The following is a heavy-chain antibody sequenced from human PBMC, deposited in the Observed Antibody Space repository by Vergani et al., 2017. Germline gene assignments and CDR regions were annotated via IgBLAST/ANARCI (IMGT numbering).Heavy chain of an antibody. V-gene: IGHV3-11*04. CDR2: ISPGASTV. CDR1: GFKLSDHY. D-gene: IGHD1-1*01. J-gene: IGHJ6*02. CDR3: AKNPGISTTRHYYAMDV. Sequence: LEESGGGSVKPGGSLRLSCAASGFKLSDHYMSWIRQAPGKGLEWVSHISPGASTVSYTDSVTGRFTVSRDNDNNSLTLDMTTLRVEDTVVYYCAKNPGISTTRHYYAMDVWGQGTTVTVSS.